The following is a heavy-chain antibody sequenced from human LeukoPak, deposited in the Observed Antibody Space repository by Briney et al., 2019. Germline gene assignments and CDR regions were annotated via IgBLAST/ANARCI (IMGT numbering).Heavy chain of an antibody. CDR1: GRSINRYY. CDR2: IYYSENT. J-gene: IGHJ3*02. CDR3: ARGTVVVVGVGDDAVDI. V-gene: IGHV4-59*07. D-gene: IGHD2-15*01. Sequence: SDPLTLTCTVSGRSINRYYSRWPRQPPEKARECIRYIYYSENTNYNPCLESRLPLSGNTSQNHVSLKLNSVTAAETAVYYCARGTVVVVGVGDDAVDIWGQGTMVTVSS.